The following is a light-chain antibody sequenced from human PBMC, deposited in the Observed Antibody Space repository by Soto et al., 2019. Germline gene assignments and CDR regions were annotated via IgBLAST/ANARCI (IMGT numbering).Light chain of an antibody. V-gene: IGKV3-20*01. Sequence: EFVLTQSPGTLSLSPGERATLSCRSSQTVRNNYLAWYQQKPGQAPRLLIYDAYSRATGIPPRFSGGGSGTDFTPTISRLEPEDFAAYYCQQFSSYPLTVGGGTKVEIK. CDR3: QQFSSYPLT. CDR2: DAY. CDR1: QTVRNNY. J-gene: IGKJ4*01.